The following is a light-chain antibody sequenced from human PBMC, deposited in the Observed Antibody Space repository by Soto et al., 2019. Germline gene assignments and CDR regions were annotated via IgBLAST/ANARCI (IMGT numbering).Light chain of an antibody. V-gene: IGKV3-20*01. CDR1: QSVSSSY. Sequence: EIVLTQSPGTLSLSPGERATLSCRASQSVSSSYLAWYQQKPGQAPRLLIYGASSRATGIPDRFSDSGSGTDFRLTISRLEPEDFAVYYCQQYGSSPWTFGQGTKVDIK. J-gene: IGKJ1*01. CDR2: GAS. CDR3: QQYGSSPWT.